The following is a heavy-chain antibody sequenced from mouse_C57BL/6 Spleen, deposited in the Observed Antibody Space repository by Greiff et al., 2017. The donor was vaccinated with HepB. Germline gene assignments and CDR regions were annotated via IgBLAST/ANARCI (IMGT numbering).Heavy chain of an antibody. CDR3: ARVTTVVADYFDY. J-gene: IGHJ2*01. D-gene: IGHD1-1*01. CDR2: IYPGDGDT. Sequence: QVQLQQSGAELVKPGASVKISCKASGYAFSSYWMNWVKQRPGKGLEWIGQIYPGDGDTNYNGKFKGKATLTADKSSSTAYMQLSSLTSEDSAVYFGARVTTVVADYFDYWGQGTTLTVSS. CDR1: GYAFSSYW. V-gene: IGHV1-80*01.